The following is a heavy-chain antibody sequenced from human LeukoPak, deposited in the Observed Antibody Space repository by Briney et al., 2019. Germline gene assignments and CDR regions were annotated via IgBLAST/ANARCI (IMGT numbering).Heavy chain of an antibody. V-gene: IGHV3-48*01. CDR1: GFTFSSYN. CDR3: ARSLILTGYCLDY. J-gene: IGHJ4*02. CDR2: ISSSSSII. Sequence: GGSLRLSCAASGFTFSSYNMNWVRQAPGKGLEWVSYISSSSSIIYYADSVKGRFTISRDNAKNSLYLQMNSLRAEGTAVYYCARSLILTGYCLDYWGQGTLVTVSS. D-gene: IGHD3-9*01.